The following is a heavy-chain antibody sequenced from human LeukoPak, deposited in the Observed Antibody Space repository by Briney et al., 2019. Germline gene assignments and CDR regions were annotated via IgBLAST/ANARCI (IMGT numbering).Heavy chain of an antibody. CDR1: GYTFTSYD. CDR3: ARVRRDSSGPRHNWFDP. V-gene: IGHV1-8*01. J-gene: IGHJ5*02. Sequence: APVKVSCKASGYTFTSYDINWVRQATGQGLEWMGWMNPNSGNTGYAQKFQGRVTMTRNTSISTAYMELSSLRSEDTAVYYCARVRRDSSGPRHNWFDPWGQGTLVTVSS. D-gene: IGHD3-22*01. CDR2: MNPNSGNT.